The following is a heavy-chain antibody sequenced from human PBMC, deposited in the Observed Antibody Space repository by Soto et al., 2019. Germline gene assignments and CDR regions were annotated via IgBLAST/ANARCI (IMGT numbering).Heavy chain of an antibody. J-gene: IGHJ6*03. CDR3: AAAVPAEYVFTSYYMDV. CDR2: TYYSGSA. V-gene: IGHV4-59*01. CDR1: GASISSYH. D-gene: IGHD3-16*01. Sequence: QVPLQESGPGLVKPSETLSLTCTVSGASISSYHWSWLRQTPGKGLDWSGYTYYSGSANYHPSLTSRVTFSVDTSKNQVSRKPSSVTAADTGVYYCAAAVPAEYVFTSYYMDVWGKGTTVTVSS.